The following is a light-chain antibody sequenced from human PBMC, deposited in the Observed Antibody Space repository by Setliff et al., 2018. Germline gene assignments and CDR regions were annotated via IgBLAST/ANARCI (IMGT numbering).Light chain of an antibody. Sequence: QSVLTQPASVSGSPGQSITISCTGTSSDVGSYNLVSWYQQHPGKASKLMIYEVSKRPSGVSNRFSGSKSGNTASLTISGLQAEDEADYYCCSYAGSPYVFGTGTKVTVL. CDR3: CSYAGSPYV. V-gene: IGLV2-23*02. CDR1: SSDVGSYNL. J-gene: IGLJ1*01. CDR2: EVS.